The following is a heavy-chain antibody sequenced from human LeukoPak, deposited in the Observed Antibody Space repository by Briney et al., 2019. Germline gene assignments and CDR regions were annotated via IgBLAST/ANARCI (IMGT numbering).Heavy chain of an antibody. V-gene: IGHV4-39*01. CDR1: GGSMSSSNYY. D-gene: IGHD3-10*01. J-gene: IGHJ5*02. CDR2: IYYSGST. Sequence: SETLSLTCTVAGGSMSSSNYYWGWIRQPPGKGLEWIGSIYYSGSTHYNPSLKSRVTISVDTSKKPFFLKLSSVTADDTAVYYCARNVSMVRGVTRLNWFDPWGQGTLVTVSS. CDR3: ARNVSMVRGVTRLNWFDP.